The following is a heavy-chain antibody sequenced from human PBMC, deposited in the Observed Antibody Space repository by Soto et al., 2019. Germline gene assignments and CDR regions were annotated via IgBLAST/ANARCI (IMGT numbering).Heavy chain of an antibody. Sequence: GGSLRLSCTASGFIVSDTYVNWVRQAPGKGLEWVSVISNRGDTHYADSVRGRFSLSRDISDNTLHLQMNNLRVEDTAVYYCAKEMTSGYYLFDYWGQGTLVTVSS. V-gene: IGHV3-66*01. CDR2: ISNRGDT. J-gene: IGHJ4*02. CDR1: GFIVSDTY. CDR3: AKEMTSGYYLFDY. D-gene: IGHD3-22*01.